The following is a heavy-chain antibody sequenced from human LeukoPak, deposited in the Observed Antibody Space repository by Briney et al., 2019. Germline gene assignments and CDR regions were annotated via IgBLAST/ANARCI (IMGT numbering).Heavy chain of an antibody. CDR3: ARAIREAVAGAYNWFDP. CDR1: GYTFTSYY. Sequence: ASVKVSCKASGYTFTSYYMHWVRQAPGQGLEWMGIINPSGGSTSYAQKFQGRVTMTRDTSTSTVYMELSSLRSEDTAVYYCARAIREAVAGAYNWFDPWGQGTLVTVSS. CDR2: INPSGGST. J-gene: IGHJ5*02. D-gene: IGHD6-13*01. V-gene: IGHV1-46*01.